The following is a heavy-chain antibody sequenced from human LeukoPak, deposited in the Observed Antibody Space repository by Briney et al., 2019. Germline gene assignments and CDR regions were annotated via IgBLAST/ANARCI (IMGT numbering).Heavy chain of an antibody. J-gene: IGHJ6*04. CDR1: GFPFSDSW. D-gene: IGHD1/OR15-1a*01. V-gene: IGHV3-7*03. Sequence: GGSLRLSCAVSGFPFSDSWMYWVRQAPGKGLEGVANINKDGGGISYVDSVKGRFIISRDNARNSLYLQMNSLRVEDTAVYFCAGGNSMDVWGKGTAVTVSS. CDR3: AGGNSMDV. CDR2: INKDGGGI.